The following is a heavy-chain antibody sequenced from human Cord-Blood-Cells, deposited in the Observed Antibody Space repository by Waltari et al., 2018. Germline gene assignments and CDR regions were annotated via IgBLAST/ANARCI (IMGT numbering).Heavy chain of an antibody. D-gene: IGHD3-9*01. Sequence: QVQLVQSGAEVKKPGSSVKVSCKASGGTFSSYAISWVRQAPGQGLEWMGGIITIRGIANYAQKFQGGVTITADESTSTAYMELSSLRSEDTAVYYCARDLAMDGTGDAFDIWGQGTMVTVSS. CDR1: GGTFSSYA. J-gene: IGHJ3*02. CDR2: IITIRGIA. CDR3: ARDLAMDGTGDAFDI. V-gene: IGHV1-69*04.